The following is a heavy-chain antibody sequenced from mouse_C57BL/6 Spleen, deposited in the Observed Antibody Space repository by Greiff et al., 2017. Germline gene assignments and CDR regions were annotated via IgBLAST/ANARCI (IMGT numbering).Heavy chain of an antibody. Sequence: EVHLVESGGGLVKPGGSLKLSCAASGFTFSDYGMHWVRQAPEKGLEWVAYISSGSSTIYYADTVKGRFTISRDNAKNTLFLQMTSLRSEDTAMYYCARRELALYAMDYWGQGTSVTVSS. V-gene: IGHV5-17*01. CDR3: ARRELALYAMDY. CDR2: ISSGSSTI. J-gene: IGHJ4*01. D-gene: IGHD4-1*01. CDR1: GFTFSDYG.